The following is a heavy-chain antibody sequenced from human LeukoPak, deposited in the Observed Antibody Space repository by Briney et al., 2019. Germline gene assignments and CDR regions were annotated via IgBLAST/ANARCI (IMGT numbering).Heavy chain of an antibody. CDR2: ISYDGSNK. CDR1: GFTFSSYG. Sequence: GGSLRLSCAASGFTFSSYGMHWVRQAPGKGLEWVAVISYDGSNKYYADSVKGRFTISRDNSKNTLYLQMNSLRAEDTAVYYCAKSHHHVLSDHWGQGTLVTVSS. J-gene: IGHJ4*02. CDR3: AKSHHHVLSDH. D-gene: IGHD2-8*02. V-gene: IGHV3-30*18.